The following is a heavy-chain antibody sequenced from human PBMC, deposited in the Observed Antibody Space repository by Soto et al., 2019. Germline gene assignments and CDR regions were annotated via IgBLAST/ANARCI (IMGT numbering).Heavy chain of an antibody. CDR2: VHHSGTT. CDR3: SRGDYQLPFS. CDR1: GHSIRSNTW. V-gene: IGHV4-28*01. J-gene: IGHJ5*02. Sequence: SETLSLTCAVSGHSIRSNTWWGWIRQPPGKGLEWIGYVHHSGTTFYNASLMSRISISVDTSRKQFSLNLRSVTAADTAVYYCSRGDYQLPFSWGQGVSVT. D-gene: IGHD2-2*01.